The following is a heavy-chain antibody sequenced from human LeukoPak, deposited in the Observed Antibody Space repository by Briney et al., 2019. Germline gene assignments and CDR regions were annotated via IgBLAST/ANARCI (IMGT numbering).Heavy chain of an antibody. CDR1: GFTFSSYA. D-gene: IGHD3-22*01. J-gene: IGHJ4*02. CDR2: ISGSGGST. V-gene: IGHV3-23*01. CDR3: AKDYYYDSSGYSPH. Sequence: GGSLRLSCAASGFTFSSYAMSWVRLAPGKGLEWVSAISGSGGSTYYADSVKGRFTISRDNSKNTLYLQMNSLRAEDTAVYYCAKDYYYDSSGYSPHWGQGTLVTVSS.